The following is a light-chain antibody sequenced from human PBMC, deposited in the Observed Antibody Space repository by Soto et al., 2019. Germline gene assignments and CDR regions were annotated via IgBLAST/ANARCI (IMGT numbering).Light chain of an antibody. CDR2: GAS. CDR3: QQYGSSLV. Sequence: EIVLTQSPGTLSLSRGERATLSCRASQSVSSSYLAWYQQKPGQAPRLLIYGASSRATGIPDRFSGSGSGTDFTLTISRLEPEDFAVYYCQQYGSSLVFGQGTKVEIK. CDR1: QSVSSSY. V-gene: IGKV3-20*01. J-gene: IGKJ1*01.